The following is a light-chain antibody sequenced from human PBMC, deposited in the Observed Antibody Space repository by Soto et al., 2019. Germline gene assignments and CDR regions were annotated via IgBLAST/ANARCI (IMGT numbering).Light chain of an antibody. V-gene: IGKV3-11*01. J-gene: IGKJ4*01. CDR2: DAS. Sequence: EIVLTQSPATLSLSPGERATLSCRASQSVSSCLAWYQQKPGQAPRLLIYDASNRATGIPARFSGSGSGTDSTSPTSALEPKDFAVYYCQQRSNWPPLTFGGGTKVEIK. CDR1: QSVSSC. CDR3: QQRSNWPPLT.